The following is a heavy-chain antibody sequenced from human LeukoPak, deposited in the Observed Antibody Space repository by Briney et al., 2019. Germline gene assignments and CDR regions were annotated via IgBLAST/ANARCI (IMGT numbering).Heavy chain of an antibody. CDR3: ARGTLLPGIDY. CDR2: INQD. Sequence: GGSLRLSCAASGFTFSSYWMSWVRQAPGKGLEWVANINQDVVDSVKGRFTISRDNAKNSLYLQVNSLRAEDTAVYYCARGTLLPGIDYWGQGTLVTVSS. CDR1: GFTFSSYW. V-gene: IGHV3-7*01. J-gene: IGHJ4*02. D-gene: IGHD1-26*01.